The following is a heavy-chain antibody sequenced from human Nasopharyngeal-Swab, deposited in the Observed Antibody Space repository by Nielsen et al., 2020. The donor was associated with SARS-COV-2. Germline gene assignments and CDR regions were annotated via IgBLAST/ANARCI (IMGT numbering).Heavy chain of an antibody. CDR1: GFTFSSYA. CDR2: ISSSSYI. V-gene: IGHV3-21*01. Sequence: GGSLRLSCAASGFTFSSYAMSWVRQAPGKGLEWVSSISSSSYIYYADSVKGRFTISRDNAKNSLYLQMNSLRAEDTAVYYCARHNWNDDGMDVWGQGTTVTVSS. D-gene: IGHD1-20*01. J-gene: IGHJ6*02. CDR3: ARHNWNDDGMDV.